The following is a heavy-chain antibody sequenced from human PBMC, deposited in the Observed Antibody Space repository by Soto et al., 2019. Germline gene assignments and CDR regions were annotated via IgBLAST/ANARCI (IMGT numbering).Heavy chain of an antibody. J-gene: IGHJ6*03. CDR3: AKTSSGWYSTLSYYYYYMDV. V-gene: IGHV3-23*01. CDR2: ISGSGGST. D-gene: IGHD6-19*01. Sequence: EVQLLESGGGLVQPGGSLRLSCAASGITFSSYAMSWVRQAPGEGLEWVSAISGSGGSTYYADSVKGRFTISRDNSKNTLYLQMNSLRAEDTAVYYCAKTSSGWYSTLSYYYYYMDVWGKGTTVTVSS. CDR1: GITFSSYA.